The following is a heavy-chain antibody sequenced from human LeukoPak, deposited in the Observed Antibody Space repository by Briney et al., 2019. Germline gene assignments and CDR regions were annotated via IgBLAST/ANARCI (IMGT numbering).Heavy chain of an antibody. J-gene: IGHJ4*02. CDR3: ARRSYDSSGYYALDY. V-gene: IGHV4-30-2*01. CDR1: GGSISSGGYS. CDR2: IYHSGST. D-gene: IGHD3-22*01. Sequence: PSETLSLTCAVSGGSISSGGYSRSWIRQPPGKGLEWIGYIYHSGSTYYNPSLKSRVTISVDRSKNQFSLKLSSVTAADTAVYYCARRSYDSSGYYALDYWGQGTLVTVSS.